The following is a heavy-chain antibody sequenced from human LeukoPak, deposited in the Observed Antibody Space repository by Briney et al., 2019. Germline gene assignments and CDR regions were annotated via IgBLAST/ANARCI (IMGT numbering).Heavy chain of an antibody. CDR1: GYTFTSYY. D-gene: IGHD2-2*01. CDR2: INPSGGST. V-gene: IGHV1-46*01. Sequence: GASVKVSCKASGYTFTSYYMHWVRRAPGQGLEWMGIINPSGGSTSYAQKFQGRVTMTRDMSTSTVYMELSSLRSEDTAVYYCARGERVVVVPAAYYYYYMDVWGKGTTVTVSS. CDR3: ARGERVVVVPAAYYYYYMDV. J-gene: IGHJ6*03.